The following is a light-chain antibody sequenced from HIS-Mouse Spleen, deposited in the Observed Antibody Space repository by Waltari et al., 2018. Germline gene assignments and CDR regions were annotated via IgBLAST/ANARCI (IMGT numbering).Light chain of an antibody. J-gene: IGLJ2*01. CDR2: SNN. Sequence: QSVLTQPPSASGTPGQRVTISCSGSSSNIGSNTVNWYQQLPGTAHKLLIYSNNQRPSGVPDRFSGSKSGTSASLAISGLQSEDEADYYCAAWDDSLNGPVFGGGTK. CDR1: SSNIGSNT. V-gene: IGLV1-44*01. CDR3: AAWDDSLNGPV.